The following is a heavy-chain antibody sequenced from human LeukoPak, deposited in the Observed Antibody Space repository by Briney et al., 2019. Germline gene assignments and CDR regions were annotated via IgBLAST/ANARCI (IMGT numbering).Heavy chain of an antibody. CDR1: GYTLTELS. CDR3: ATVGCSSTSCSTGYYYYYYMDV. J-gene: IGHJ6*03. V-gene: IGHV1-24*01. Sequence: ASVKVSCKVSGYTLTELSMHWGRQAPGKGLEWMGGFDPEDGETIYAQKFQGRVTMTEDTSTDTAYMELSSLRSEDTAVYYCATVGCSSTSCSTGYYYYYYMDVWGKGTTVTVSS. D-gene: IGHD2-2*02. CDR2: FDPEDGET.